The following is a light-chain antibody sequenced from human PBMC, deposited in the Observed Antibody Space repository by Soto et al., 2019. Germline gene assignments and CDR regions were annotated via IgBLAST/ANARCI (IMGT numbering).Light chain of an antibody. CDR1: QSFSSN. CDR3: QQYNDWPRT. Sequence: ETVMPQSPATLSVSPGASVTLSCRASQSFSSNLAWYQHKPGQAHRLLIYGASTTATDVPPRFSGSGSGTEFTLTISNLQSEDFAVYYCQQYNDWPRTFGQGTRLEIK. V-gene: IGKV3-15*01. CDR2: GAS. J-gene: IGKJ5*01.